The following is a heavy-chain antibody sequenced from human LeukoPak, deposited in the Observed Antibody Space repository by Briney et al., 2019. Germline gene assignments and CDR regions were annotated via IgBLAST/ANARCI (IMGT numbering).Heavy chain of an antibody. Sequence: SETLSLTCAVYGGSFSGYFWSWIRQPPGKALEWIGEINHSGSTNYNPSLKSRVTISVDTSKTQFSLKLYSETAADTAVYYCARDRFWSGFSPFDHWGQGTLVTVSS. CDR2: INHSGST. CDR1: GGSFSGYF. V-gene: IGHV4-34*01. J-gene: IGHJ4*02. CDR3: ARDRFWSGFSPFDH. D-gene: IGHD3-3*01.